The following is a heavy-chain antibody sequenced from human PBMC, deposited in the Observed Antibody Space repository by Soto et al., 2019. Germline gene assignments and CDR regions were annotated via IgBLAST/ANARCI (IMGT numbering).Heavy chain of an antibody. CDR1: GFSLSTSGVG. D-gene: IGHD2-2*01. Sequence: SGPTLVNPTETLTLTCTFSGFSLSTSGVGVGWIRQPPGKALEWLALIYWNDDERYSPSLKTRLTITKDTSKNQVVLTMTNMDPVDTATYHCVYSALGGYCESSSCLNWFDPWGQGILVTVSS. J-gene: IGHJ5*02. CDR2: IYWNDDE. V-gene: IGHV2-5*01. CDR3: VYSALGGYCESSSCLNWFDP.